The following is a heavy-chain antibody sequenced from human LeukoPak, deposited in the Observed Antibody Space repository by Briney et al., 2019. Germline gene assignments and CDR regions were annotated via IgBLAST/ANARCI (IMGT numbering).Heavy chain of an antibody. CDR1: GGSFSGYY. Sequence: PSETLSLTCAVYGGSFSGYYWSWIRQPPGKGLEWIGEINHSGSTNYNPSLKSRVPISVDTSKNQFSLKLSSVTAADTAVYYCARGSHQPLLKYYYYYMDVWGKGTTVTVSS. D-gene: IGHD2-21*02. CDR2: INHSGST. CDR3: ARGSHQPLLKYYYYYMDV. V-gene: IGHV4-34*01. J-gene: IGHJ6*03.